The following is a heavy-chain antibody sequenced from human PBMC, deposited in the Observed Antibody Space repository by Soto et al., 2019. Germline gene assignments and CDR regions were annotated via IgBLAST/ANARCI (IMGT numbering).Heavy chain of an antibody. CDR2: ISTYNGNT. D-gene: IGHD2-8*01. CDR3: ARDPFHVLMVNAPNLYGMDV. CDR1: GYTFTTYD. Sequence: ASVKVSWKASGYTFTTYDISWVRQAPGQGLEWMGRISTYNGNTNYPQSLQGRLTLTTDTSTTTAYMELRSLRSDDTAVYYCARDPFHVLMVNAPNLYGMDVWAQRTTVTVSS. V-gene: IGHV1-18*01. J-gene: IGHJ6*02.